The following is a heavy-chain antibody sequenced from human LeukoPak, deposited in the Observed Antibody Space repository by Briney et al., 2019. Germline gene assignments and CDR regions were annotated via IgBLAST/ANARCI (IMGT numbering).Heavy chain of an antibody. Sequence: ASVKVSCKASGYTFTSYDINWVRQATGQGLEWMGWMNPNSGNTGYAQKFQGRVTITRNTSISTAYMELSSLRSEDTAVYYCARHHEYSSSSPHYWYFDLWGRGTLVTVSS. D-gene: IGHD6-6*01. CDR2: MNPNSGNT. CDR3: ARHHEYSSSSPHYWYFDL. CDR1: GYTFTSYD. J-gene: IGHJ2*01. V-gene: IGHV1-8*03.